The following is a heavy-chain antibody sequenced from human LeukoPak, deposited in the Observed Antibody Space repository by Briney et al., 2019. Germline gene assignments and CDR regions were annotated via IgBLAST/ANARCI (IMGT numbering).Heavy chain of an antibody. CDR3: ARVQTYYDILTGPQTSGDYYYYMDV. J-gene: IGHJ6*03. CDR2: IYHSGSS. CDR1: TYSISSGYY. D-gene: IGHD3-9*01. Sequence: KPSETLSLTCTVSTYSISSGYYWGWIRRPPGKGLEWIGSIYHSGSSYYNPSLKSRVTISVDTSKNQFSLKLSSVTAADTAVYYCARVQTYYDILTGPQTSGDYYYYMDVWGKGTTVTISS. V-gene: IGHV4-38-2*02.